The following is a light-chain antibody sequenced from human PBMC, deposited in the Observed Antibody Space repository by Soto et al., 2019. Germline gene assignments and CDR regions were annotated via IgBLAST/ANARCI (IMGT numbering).Light chain of an antibody. J-gene: IGKJ1*01. CDR1: QSVSSN. Sequence: EIVMTQSPATLSVSPGERATLSCRASQSVSSNLAWYQQRPGQAPRLLIYGASTRATGIPARFSGSGSGTEFTLTISSLQSADFAVYYCQQYNNWWTFGQGTKGEIK. V-gene: IGKV3-15*01. CDR2: GAS. CDR3: QQYNNWWT.